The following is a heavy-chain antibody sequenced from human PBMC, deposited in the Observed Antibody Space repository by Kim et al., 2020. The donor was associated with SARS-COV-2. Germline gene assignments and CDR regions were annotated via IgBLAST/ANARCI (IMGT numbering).Heavy chain of an antibody. CDR2: K. CDR3: ARQWFGEYFDY. V-gene: IGHV3-30*01. Sequence: KDYADSVKGRFTISRDNSKNTLYLQMNSLRAEDTAVYYCARQWFGEYFDYWGQGTLVTVSS. J-gene: IGHJ4*02. D-gene: IGHD3-10*01.